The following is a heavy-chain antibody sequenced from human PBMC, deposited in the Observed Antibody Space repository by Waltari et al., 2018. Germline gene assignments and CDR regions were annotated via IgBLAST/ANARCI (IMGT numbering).Heavy chain of an antibody. V-gene: IGHV3-9*01. CDR1: GFTVSSNY. CDR2: ISWNSGSI. CDR3: AKGEQLGNFDY. J-gene: IGHJ4*02. Sequence: EVQLVESGGGLIQPGGSLRLSCAASGFTVSSNYMSWVRQAQGKGLEWVSGISWNSGSIGYADSVKVRFTISRDNAKNSLYLQMNSLRAEDTALYYCAKGEQLGNFDYWGQGTLVTVSS. D-gene: IGHD6-6*01.